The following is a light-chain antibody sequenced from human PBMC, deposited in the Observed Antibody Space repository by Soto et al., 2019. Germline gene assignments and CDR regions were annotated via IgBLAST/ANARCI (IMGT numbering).Light chain of an antibody. CDR2: LNSDRSH. CDR1: SGHSSYA. Sequence: QLVLTQSPSASASLGASVKLTCTLSSGHSSYAIAWHQQQPEKVPRYLMKLNSDRSHSKGDGIPDRFSGSSSGAERYHTICCLQSEDEADYYCQTWGTGTRGVFGGGTKLTVL. J-gene: IGLJ3*02. CDR3: QTWGTGTRGV. V-gene: IGLV4-69*01.